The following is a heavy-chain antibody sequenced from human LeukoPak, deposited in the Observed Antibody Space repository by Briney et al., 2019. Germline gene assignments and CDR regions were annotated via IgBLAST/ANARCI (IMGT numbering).Heavy chain of an antibody. J-gene: IGHJ4*02. CDR3: AKVPFSSGWYGRSFFDY. CDR2: INSDGRST. D-gene: IGHD6-19*01. V-gene: IGHV3-74*01. Sequence: PGGSLRLSCAASGFTFSNYWMHWVRHAPGKGLVWVSRINSDGRSTYYADSVKGRFTISRDNSKNTLYLQMNSLRAEDTAVYYCAKVPFSSGWYGRSFFDYWGQGTLVTVSS. CDR1: GFTFSNYW.